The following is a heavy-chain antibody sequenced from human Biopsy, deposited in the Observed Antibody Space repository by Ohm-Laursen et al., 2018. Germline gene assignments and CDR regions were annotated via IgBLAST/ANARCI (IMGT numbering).Heavy chain of an antibody. V-gene: IGHV4-59*07. D-gene: IGHD2/OR15-2a*01. CDR1: DVSISTYY. J-gene: IGHJ6*02. CDR2: IYYNGDT. Sequence: SDTLSLTCTVSDVSISTYYWSWIRQSPGRGLDWIAHIYYNGDTDYNPSLKSRVIISLDAPKNQFSLRLNSVTAADTAVYYCARATNSTGWPYYYFYGMDVWGQGTTVTVSS. CDR3: ARATNSTGWPYYYFYGMDV.